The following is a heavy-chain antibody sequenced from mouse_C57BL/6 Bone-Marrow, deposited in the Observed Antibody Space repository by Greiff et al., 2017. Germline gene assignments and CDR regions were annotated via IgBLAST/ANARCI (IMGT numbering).Heavy chain of an antibody. Sequence: VQLQQSGAELVRPGASVKLSCTASGFNIKDDYMHWVTQRPEQGLEWIGWIDPENGDTAYASQFQGKATLTADTSSNTAYLQLRSLTAWDTAVYYWTTYTAMDYWGQGTSGTVSS. J-gene: IGHJ4*01. D-gene: IGHD1-2*01. CDR2: IDPENGDT. CDR3: TTYTAMDY. V-gene: IGHV14-4*01. CDR1: GFNIKDDY.